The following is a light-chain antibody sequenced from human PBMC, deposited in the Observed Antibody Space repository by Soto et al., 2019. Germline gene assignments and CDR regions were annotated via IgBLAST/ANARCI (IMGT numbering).Light chain of an antibody. Sequence: QSVLTQPRSVSGSPGQSVTISCTGTSSDVGGYNYVSWYQQHPGKAPKLMIYDVSKRPSGVPDRFSGSKSDNAASLTISGLLSEDEADYYCCSYAGTYTLGVFGTGTKVTVL. CDR3: CSYAGTYTLGV. V-gene: IGLV2-11*01. CDR1: SSDVGGYNY. CDR2: DVS. J-gene: IGLJ1*01.